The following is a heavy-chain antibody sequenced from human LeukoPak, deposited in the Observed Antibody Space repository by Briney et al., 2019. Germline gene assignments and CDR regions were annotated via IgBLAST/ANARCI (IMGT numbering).Heavy chain of an antibody. V-gene: IGHV3-7*01. J-gene: IGHJ6*03. Sequence: GGSLRLSCAASGFTFSSYWMIWVRQAPGKGLEWVANIKQDGSEKYYVDSVKGRFTISRDNAKNSLYLQMNSLRAEDTAVYYCARIRITIFGETDYMDVWGKGTTVTVSS. D-gene: IGHD3-3*01. CDR1: GFTFSSYW. CDR3: ARIRITIFGETDYMDV. CDR2: IKQDGSEK.